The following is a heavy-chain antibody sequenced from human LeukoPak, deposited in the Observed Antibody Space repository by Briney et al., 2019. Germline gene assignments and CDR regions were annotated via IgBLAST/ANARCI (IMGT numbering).Heavy chain of an antibody. Sequence: PSETLSLTCTVSGGSISSSSYYWGWIRQPPGKGLEWIGSIYHSGSTYYNPSLKSRVTISVDTSKNQFSLKLSSVTAADTAVYYCARVREIVGATNGWGQGTLVTVSS. V-gene: IGHV4-39*07. D-gene: IGHD1-26*01. CDR3: ARVREIVGATNG. CDR2: IYHSGST. J-gene: IGHJ4*02. CDR1: GGSISSSSYY.